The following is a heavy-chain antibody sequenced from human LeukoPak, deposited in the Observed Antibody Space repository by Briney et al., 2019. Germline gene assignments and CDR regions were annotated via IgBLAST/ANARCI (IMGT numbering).Heavy chain of an antibody. CDR1: GASISSHY. J-gene: IGHJ4*02. CDR2: IHYSGST. CDR3: SRAGTGFNIPGDY. Sequence: SETLSLTCSVSGASISSHYWSWIRQPPGKGLEWIGYIHYSGSTNCNPSLKSRVTISLDTSKNQFSLKLTSVTAADTAMYYCSRAGTGFNIPGDYWGQGTLVTVSS. D-gene: IGHD1-14*01. V-gene: IGHV4-59*11.